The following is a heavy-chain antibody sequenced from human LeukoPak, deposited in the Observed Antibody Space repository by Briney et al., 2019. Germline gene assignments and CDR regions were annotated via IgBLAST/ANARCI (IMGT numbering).Heavy chain of an antibody. Sequence: SETLSLTCSVSGGSIDSGGYRWNWIRQSPGKGLECIGRIKATGSTTYNPPLKGRVTILLDKPKNQCSLTLTSVTAADTAVYYCARGFGYGSGDYSWFDSWGQGTLVSVSS. J-gene: IGHJ5*01. CDR3: ARGFGYGSGDYSWFDS. CDR1: GGSIDSGGYR. V-gene: IGHV4-61*02. D-gene: IGHD3-10*01. CDR2: IKATGST.